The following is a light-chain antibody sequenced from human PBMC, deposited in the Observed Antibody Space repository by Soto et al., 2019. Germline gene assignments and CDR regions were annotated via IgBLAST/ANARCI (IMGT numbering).Light chain of an antibody. J-gene: IGKJ5*01. CDR3: QQYSSSPIT. Sequence: EIVLTQSPDTLSLSPGERATLSCRASQSLSSAYLVWYQQKPGQAPRLLMFAASSRATGTPDRFSGSGSGTDFTLTISRLEPDDFAVYYCQQYSSSPITFGQGTRLEIK. V-gene: IGKV3-20*01. CDR1: QSLSSAY. CDR2: AAS.